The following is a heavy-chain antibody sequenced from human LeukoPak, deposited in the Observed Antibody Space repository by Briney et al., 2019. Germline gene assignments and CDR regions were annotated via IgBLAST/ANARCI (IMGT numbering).Heavy chain of an antibody. Sequence: PGGSLRLSCAASGLTFSSYAMTWVRPAPGKGLEWVSTINNSGDDKYYADSVKGRFTISRDNSKNTLYLQMNSLRVEDTAVYYCAKQGASSRSRGPFDYWGQGTLVTVSS. V-gene: IGHV3-23*01. CDR1: GLTFSSYA. J-gene: IGHJ4*02. CDR2: INNSGDDK. D-gene: IGHD2-2*01. CDR3: AKQGASSRSRGPFDY.